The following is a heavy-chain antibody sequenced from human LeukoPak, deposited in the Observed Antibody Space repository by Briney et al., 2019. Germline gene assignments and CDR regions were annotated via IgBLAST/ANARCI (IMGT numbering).Heavy chain of an antibody. Sequence: GASVKVSCKASGYTFTGYYMHWVRQAPGQGLEWMGWINPNSGGTNYAQKFQGRVTMTRDTSISTAYMELSRLRSDDTAVYYCARDRVDYRGAFDIWGQGAMVTVPS. J-gene: IGHJ3*02. V-gene: IGHV1-2*02. CDR1: GYTFTGYY. CDR2: INPNSGGT. D-gene: IGHD4-11*01. CDR3: ARDRVDYRGAFDI.